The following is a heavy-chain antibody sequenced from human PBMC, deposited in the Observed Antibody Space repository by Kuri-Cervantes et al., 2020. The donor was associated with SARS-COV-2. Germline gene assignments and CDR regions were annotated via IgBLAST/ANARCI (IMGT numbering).Heavy chain of an antibody. Sequence: ASVKVSCKASGYTFTSYDINWVRQATGQGLEWMGWMNPNNGNTGYAQKFQGRVTMTRNTSISTAYMELSSLRSEDTAVYYCASSRSITIFGVVINYYYGMDVWGQGTTVTVSS. CDR2: MNPNNGNT. CDR1: GYTFTSYD. D-gene: IGHD3-3*01. V-gene: IGHV1-8*01. J-gene: IGHJ6*02. CDR3: ASSRSITIFGVVINYYYGMDV.